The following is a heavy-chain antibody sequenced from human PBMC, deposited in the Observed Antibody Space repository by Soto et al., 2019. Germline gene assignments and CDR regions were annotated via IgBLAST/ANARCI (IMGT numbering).Heavy chain of an antibody. CDR3: AREEVAYFGSGSHNWFDP. D-gene: IGHD3-10*01. CDR1: GGSISSSSYY. V-gene: IGHV4-39*07. J-gene: IGHJ5*02. CDR2: IYYSGST. Sequence: PSETLSLTCTVSGGSISSSSYYWGWIRQPPGKGLEWIGSIYYSGSTYYNPSLKSRVTLSVDTSKNQFSLKLASVTAADTAVYYCAREEVAYFGSGSHNWFDPWGQGTLVTVSS.